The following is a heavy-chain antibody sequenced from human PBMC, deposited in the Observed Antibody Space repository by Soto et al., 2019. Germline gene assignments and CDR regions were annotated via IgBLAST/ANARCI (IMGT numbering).Heavy chain of an antibody. V-gene: IGHV3-33*01. CDR1: GFTFSSYG. D-gene: IGHD3-10*01. CDR3: VRYGPPVRDERMDV. Sequence: PGGSLRLSCAASGFTFSSYGMHWVRQAPGKGLEWVAVIWYDGSNKYYADSVKGRFTISRDNFKNTLYLQMNSLRAEDTAVYYCVRYGPPVRDERMDVWGQGTTVTGSS. CDR2: IWYDGSNK. J-gene: IGHJ6*02.